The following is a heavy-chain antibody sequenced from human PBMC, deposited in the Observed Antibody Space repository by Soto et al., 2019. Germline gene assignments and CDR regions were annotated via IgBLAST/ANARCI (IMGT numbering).Heavy chain of an antibody. J-gene: IGHJ4*02. CDR1: GFTFSSYG. V-gene: IGHV3-30*18. CDR2: ISYDGSNK. CDR3: AKDYYDSSGYPTTDY. D-gene: IGHD3-22*01. Sequence: PGGSLRLSCAASGFTFSSYGMHWVRQAPGKGLEWVAVISYDGSNKYYADSVKGRFTISRDNSKNTLYLQMNSLRAEDTAVYYCAKDYYDSSGYPTTDYWGQGTLVTVSS.